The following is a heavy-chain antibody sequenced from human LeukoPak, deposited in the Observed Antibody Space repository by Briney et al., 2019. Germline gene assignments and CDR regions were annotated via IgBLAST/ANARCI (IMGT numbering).Heavy chain of an antibody. D-gene: IGHD7-27*01. J-gene: IGHJ3*02. Sequence: GGSLRLSCAASGFTFSSYGMHWVRQAPGKGLEWVAVISYDGSNKYYADSVKGRFTISRDNSKNTLYLQMNSLRAEDTAVYYCAKHWGTDAFDIWGQGTMVTVSS. CDR1: GFTFSSYG. CDR2: ISYDGSNK. V-gene: IGHV3-30*18. CDR3: AKHWGTDAFDI.